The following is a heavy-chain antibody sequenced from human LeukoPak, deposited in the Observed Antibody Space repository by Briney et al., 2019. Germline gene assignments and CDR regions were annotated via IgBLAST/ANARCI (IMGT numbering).Heavy chain of an antibody. CDR2: ISGSGGST. CDR1: GFTFSSYA. V-gene: IGHV3-23*01. CDR3: AKDHDATAMVRRSYFDH. Sequence: PGGSLRLSCAASGFTFSSYAMSWVRQAPGKGLEWVSAISGSGGSTYYADSVKGRSTISRDNSKNTLYLQMNSLRAEDTAVYYCAKDHDATAMVRRSYFDHWGQGTLVTVSS. J-gene: IGHJ4*02. D-gene: IGHD5-18*01.